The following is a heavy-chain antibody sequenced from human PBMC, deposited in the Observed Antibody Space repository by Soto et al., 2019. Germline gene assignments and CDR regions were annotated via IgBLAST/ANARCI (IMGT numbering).Heavy chain of an antibody. D-gene: IGHD3-9*01. CDR2: ISGSGGTT. CDR1: GFTFSGSA. CDR3: AKDVWGITIFGGMDV. J-gene: IGHJ6*02. Sequence: EVQLLESGGGLVQPGGSLRLSCAASGFTFSGSAMSWVRQAPGKGLEWVSAISGSGGTTYYADSVKGRFTISRDNSKNTLYLQMNGVIAEDTAVYYCAKDVWGITIFGGMDVWGQGTTVTVSS. V-gene: IGHV3-23*01.